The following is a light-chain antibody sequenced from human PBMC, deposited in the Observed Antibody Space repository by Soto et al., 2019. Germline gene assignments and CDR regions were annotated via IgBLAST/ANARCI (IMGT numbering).Light chain of an antibody. CDR3: QHYGTSPPIT. CDR2: IAS. Sequence: EIVLTQSPGTLSLSPGERATLSCRASQSVTSNYLAWYQQKPGQAPRLLIYIASNRATGIPDRFSGSGSGTEFTLTISRLEPEDFAVYYCQHYGTSPPITFRQGTRLEIK. V-gene: IGKV3-20*01. CDR1: QSVTSNY. J-gene: IGKJ5*01.